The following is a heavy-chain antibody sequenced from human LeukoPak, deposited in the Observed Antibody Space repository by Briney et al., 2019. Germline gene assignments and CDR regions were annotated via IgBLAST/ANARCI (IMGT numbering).Heavy chain of an antibody. V-gene: IGHV3-7*01. D-gene: IGHD2-21*02. CDR3: ARHREGDTQVGLFTF. CDR1: GFTFTTYW. J-gene: IGHJ4*02. CDR2: IRQDGGEK. Sequence: PGGSLRLSCAASGFTFTTYWMAWVRQAPGKGLEWVANIRQDGGEKYYVDSVKGRFTISRDNAQNSLYLHISSLGAEDTAVYYCARHREGDTQVGLFTFWGQGTLVIVSS.